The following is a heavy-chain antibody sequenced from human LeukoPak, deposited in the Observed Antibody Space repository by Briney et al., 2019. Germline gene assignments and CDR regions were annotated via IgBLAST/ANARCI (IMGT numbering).Heavy chain of an antibody. CDR2: ISGRGGST. V-gene: IGHV3-23*01. D-gene: IGHD3-22*01. J-gene: IGHJ4*02. Sequence: GGSLRLSCAASGFTFSSYAMSWVRQAPGKGLEWVSAISGRGGSTYYADSVKGRFTISRDNSKNTLYLQMNSLRAEDTAVYYCALTGTMIPIDYWGQGTLVTVSS. CDR1: GFTFSSYA. CDR3: ALTGTMIPIDY.